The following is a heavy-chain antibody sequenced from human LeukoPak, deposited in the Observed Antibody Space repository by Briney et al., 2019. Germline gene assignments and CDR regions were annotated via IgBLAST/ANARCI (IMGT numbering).Heavy chain of an antibody. Sequence: GASVKVSCKASGYTFTGYYIHWVRQAPGQGLEWMRWINPSSGGTKYPQKFQGRVTMTRDTSITTAYMELSSLRSDDTAVYYCTKTDTGSLDYWGQGTLLTVSS. V-gene: IGHV1-2*02. CDR3: TKTDTGSLDY. J-gene: IGHJ4*02. D-gene: IGHD1-26*01. CDR2: INPSSGGT. CDR1: GYTFTGYY.